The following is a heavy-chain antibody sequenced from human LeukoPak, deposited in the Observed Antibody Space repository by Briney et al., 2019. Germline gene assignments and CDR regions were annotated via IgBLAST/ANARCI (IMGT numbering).Heavy chain of an antibody. CDR3: ARAFKYSMSGYYFDY. CDR1: GFIFDNYG. D-gene: IGHD2-21*01. Sequence: GGSLRLSCAASGFIFDNYGMSWVRQAPGKGLEWVSGINWNGGSTGYGDSVKGRFTISRDNAKNSLYLQMNSLRAEDTALYYCARAFKYSMSGYYFDYWGQGTLVTVSS. CDR2: INWNGGST. V-gene: IGHV3-20*04. J-gene: IGHJ4*02.